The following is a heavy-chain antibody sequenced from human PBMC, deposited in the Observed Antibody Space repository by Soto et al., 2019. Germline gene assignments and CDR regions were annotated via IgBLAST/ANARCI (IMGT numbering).Heavy chain of an antibody. CDR2: SSNSGTFA. Sequence: QVHLVESGGGLVKPGGSLRLSCAASGFTFSDYYMSWVRQAPGGGLEWISYSSNSGTFARYATSVKGRFSISRDNANNSLYLEMNSLRVEDTAVYYCARSGDNFNVLDYWGQGTPVTVSS. J-gene: IGHJ4*02. CDR1: GFTFSDYY. CDR3: ARSGDNFNVLDY. V-gene: IGHV3-11*06. D-gene: IGHD1-1*01.